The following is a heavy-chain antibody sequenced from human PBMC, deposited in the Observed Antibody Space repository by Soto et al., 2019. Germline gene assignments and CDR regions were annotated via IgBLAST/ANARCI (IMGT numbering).Heavy chain of an antibody. V-gene: IGHV1-69*01. Sequence: QVQLVQSGAEVKKPGSSVKVSCKASGGTFSSYAISWVRQAPGQGLEWMGGIIPIFGTANYAQKFQGRVTITADESTSTAYMELSSLRSEDTAAYYCARDPPSCSGGSCYSGGMDVWGQGTTVTVSS. CDR3: ARDPPSCSGGSCYSGGMDV. J-gene: IGHJ6*02. CDR1: GGTFSSYA. D-gene: IGHD2-15*01. CDR2: IIPIFGTA.